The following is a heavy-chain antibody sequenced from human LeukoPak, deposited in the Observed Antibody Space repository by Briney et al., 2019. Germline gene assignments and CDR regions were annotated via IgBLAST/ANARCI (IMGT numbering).Heavy chain of an antibody. J-gene: IGHJ4*02. Sequence: PGGSLRLSCAASGFTFDDYAMHWVRQAPGKGLEWVSGISWNSGSIGYADSVKGRFTISRDNAKNSLYLQMNSLRAEDTALYYCAEDEGLGYSSSWYGLDYWGQGTLVTVSS. CDR1: GFTFDDYA. CDR2: ISWNSGSI. D-gene: IGHD6-13*01. V-gene: IGHV3-9*01. CDR3: AEDEGLGYSSSWYGLDY.